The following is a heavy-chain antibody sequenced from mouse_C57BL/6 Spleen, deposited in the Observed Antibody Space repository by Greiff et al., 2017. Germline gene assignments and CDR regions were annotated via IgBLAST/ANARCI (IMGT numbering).Heavy chain of an antibody. J-gene: IGHJ3*01. V-gene: IGHV1-15*01. CDR1: GYTFTDYE. D-gene: IGHD3-3*01. CDR2: IDPETGGT. CDR3: TRGTSFAY. Sequence: QVQLKESGAELVRPGASVTLSCKASGYTFTDYEMHWVKQTPVHGLEWIGAIDPETGGTAYNQKFKGKAILTADESSSTAYMELRSLTSEDSAVYYCTRGTSFAYWGQGTLVTVSA.